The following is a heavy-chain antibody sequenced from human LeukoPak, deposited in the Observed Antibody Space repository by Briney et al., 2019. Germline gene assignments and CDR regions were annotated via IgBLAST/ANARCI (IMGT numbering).Heavy chain of an antibody. D-gene: IGHD3-10*01. V-gene: IGHV3-23*01. CDR3: AKDDAWLQFGE. CDR1: GFTFSSFA. Sequence: GGSLRLSCAASGFTFSSFAMSWVRQAPGKGLEWVSSVSGSGTDTYYRDSVKGRFTISRDNSKNTLYLEVISLTAEDTAVYYCAKDDAWLQFGEWSQGTLVTVSS. CDR2: VSGSGTDT. J-gene: IGHJ4*02.